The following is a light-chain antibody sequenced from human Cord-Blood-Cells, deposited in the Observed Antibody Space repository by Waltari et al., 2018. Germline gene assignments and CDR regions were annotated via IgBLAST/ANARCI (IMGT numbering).Light chain of an antibody. V-gene: IGKV3-15*01. Sequence: EIVITHSPAPMSVSPGERDTPPCRASQSVSSNLAWYQQKPGQAPRLLIYGASSRDTGIPARFSGSGSGTDFTLTISSLQSEDFAVYYCQQYNNWPLTFGGGTKVDIK. CDR2: GAS. CDR3: QQYNNWPLT. J-gene: IGKJ4*01. CDR1: QSVSSN.